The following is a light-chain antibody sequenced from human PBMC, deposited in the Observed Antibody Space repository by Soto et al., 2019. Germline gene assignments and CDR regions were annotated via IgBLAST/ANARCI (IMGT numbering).Light chain of an antibody. V-gene: IGKV1-5*01. Sequence: DIQMTQSPPTLSASVGDRVTITCRASQSIRHYLAWYQQMPGKAPKLLIYGASTLQSGVPSRFSGSGSGTEFTLNISRLQHDDFGTFFCQTNNSYSQTFGQGTKVEI. CDR1: QSIRHY. CDR2: GAS. CDR3: QTNNSYSQT. J-gene: IGKJ1*01.